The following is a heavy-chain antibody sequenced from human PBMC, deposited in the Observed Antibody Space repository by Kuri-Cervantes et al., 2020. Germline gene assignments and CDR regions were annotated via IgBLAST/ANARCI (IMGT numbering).Heavy chain of an antibody. Sequence: GESLKISCAASGFTFSDYYMSWVRQAPGKGLVWVSRINSDGSITSYADSVKGRFTIPRDNAKNTLYLKMNSLRAENTAVYYCGRFGSNWGQGTLVTVSS. V-gene: IGHV3-74*01. CDR3: GRFGSN. D-gene: IGHD3-16*01. J-gene: IGHJ4*02. CDR2: INSDGSIT. CDR1: GFTFSDYY.